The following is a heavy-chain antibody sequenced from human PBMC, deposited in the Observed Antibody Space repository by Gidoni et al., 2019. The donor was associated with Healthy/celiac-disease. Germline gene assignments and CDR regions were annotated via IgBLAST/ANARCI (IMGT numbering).Heavy chain of an antibody. V-gene: IGHV3-30*18. D-gene: IGHD5-18*01. CDR3: AKLGEITFAPRDSYGYDY. CDR1: GFTFSSYG. Sequence: QVQLVASGGGVVQPGRSLRLSCSASGFTFSSYGMHWVRQAPGKGLEWVAVISYDGSNKYYADSVKGRFTISRDNSKNTLYLQMNSLRAEDTAVYYCAKLGEITFAPRDSYGYDYWGQGTLVTVSS. CDR2: ISYDGSNK. J-gene: IGHJ4*02.